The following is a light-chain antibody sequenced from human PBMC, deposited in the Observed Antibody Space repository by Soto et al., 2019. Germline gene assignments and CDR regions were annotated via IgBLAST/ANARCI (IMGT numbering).Light chain of an antibody. J-gene: IGKJ1*01. CDR2: KTS. V-gene: IGKV1-5*03. CDR3: QHWHDYSWT. CDR1: QSISIW. Sequence: DIPMTQSPSTLSASVGDRVTITCRASQSISIWLAWYQQKPGKAPNLLIYKTSSLETGVPSRFSSSGSGTEFTLTISSLQPDDFATYYCQHWHDYSWTFGQGTKVEVK.